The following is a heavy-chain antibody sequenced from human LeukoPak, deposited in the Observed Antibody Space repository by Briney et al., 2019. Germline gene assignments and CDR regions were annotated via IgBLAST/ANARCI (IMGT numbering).Heavy chain of an antibody. D-gene: IGHD6-13*01. CDR2: ISSSGSTI. J-gene: IGHJ4*02. V-gene: IGHV3-48*03. CDR3: ATQEQQLPLKY. Sequence: PGGSLRLSCAASGFTFSSYEMNWVRQAPGKGLEGVSYISSSGSTIYYADSVKGRFTISRDNAKNSLYLQMNSLRAEDTAVYYCATQEQQLPLKYWGQGTLVTVSS. CDR1: GFTFSSYE.